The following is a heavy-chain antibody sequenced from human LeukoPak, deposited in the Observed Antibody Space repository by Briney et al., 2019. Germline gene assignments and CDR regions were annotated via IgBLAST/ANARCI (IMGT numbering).Heavy chain of an antibody. CDR1: GYTFTNYG. V-gene: IGHV1-18*01. CDR2: ISGYNGNT. J-gene: IGHJ3*02. D-gene: IGHD3-3*01. CDR3: ARKGIPVTIFGVAENSDAFDI. Sequence: GASVKVSCKASGYTFTNYGISWVRQAPGQGLEWMGWISGYNGNTKYAQKFQGRVTMTRDMSTSTVYMELSSLRSEDTAVYYCARKGIPVTIFGVAENSDAFDIWGQGTMVTVSS.